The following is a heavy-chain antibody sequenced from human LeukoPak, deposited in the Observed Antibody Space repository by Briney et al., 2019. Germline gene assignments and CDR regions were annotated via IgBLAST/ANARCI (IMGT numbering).Heavy chain of an antibody. CDR2: ISSGSDYT. J-gene: IGHJ2*01. V-gene: IGHV3-23*01. D-gene: IGHD3-3*01. Sequence: GGSLRLSCAASGFPFSIHGMSWVRQAPRKGPEWVSSISSGSDYTYYADSVKGRFTISRDNSKNTLYLDMTSLRAGDTAIYYCAKIGVIGNWYYDLWGRGTLVAVS. CDR1: GFPFSIHG. CDR3: AKIGVIGNWYYDL.